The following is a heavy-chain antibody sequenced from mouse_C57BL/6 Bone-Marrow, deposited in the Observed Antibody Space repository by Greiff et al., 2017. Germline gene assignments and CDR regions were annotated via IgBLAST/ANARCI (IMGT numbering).Heavy chain of an antibody. V-gene: IGHV1-69*01. CDR2: IDPSDSYT. CDR3: ANLYGSSSAWFAY. J-gene: IGHJ3*01. D-gene: IGHD1-1*01. CDR1: GYTFTSYR. Sequence: QVQLQQPGAELVMPGASVKLSCKASGYTFTSYRMHWVKQRPGQGLEWIGEIDPSDSYTNYNQKFKGKSTLTVDKSSSTAYMQLSSLTSEDSAVYYCANLYGSSSAWFAYWGQGTLVTVSA.